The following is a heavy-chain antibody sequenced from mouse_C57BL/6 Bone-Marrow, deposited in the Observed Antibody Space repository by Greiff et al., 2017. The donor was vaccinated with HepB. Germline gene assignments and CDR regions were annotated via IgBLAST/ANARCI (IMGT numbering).Heavy chain of an antibody. CDR3: AKKSYCDYYAMDY. J-gene: IGHJ4*01. Sequence: QVQLQQSGPGLVQPSQSLSITCTVSGFSLTSYGVHWVRQSPGKGLEWLGVIWRGGSTDYNAAFMSRLSITKDNSKSQVFFKMNSLQADDTAIYYCAKKSYCDYYAMDYWGQGTSVTVSS. V-gene: IGHV2-5*01. CDR1: GFSLTSYG. D-gene: IGHD2-12*01. CDR2: IWRGGST.